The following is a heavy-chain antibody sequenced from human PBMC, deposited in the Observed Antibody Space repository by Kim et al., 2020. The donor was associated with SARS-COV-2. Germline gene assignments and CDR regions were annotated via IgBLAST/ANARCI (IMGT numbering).Heavy chain of an antibody. CDR1: GGSISRSTYY. Sequence: SETLSLTCTVSGGSISRSTYYWGWIRQPPGKGLEWIGSIYYSGSTYYNPSLKSRATISADTSNNQFSLKLSSVTAADTAVYYCASINVVTGYDYFDYWGQGTLVTVSS. J-gene: IGHJ4*02. CDR2: IYYSGST. D-gene: IGHD5-18*01. V-gene: IGHV4-39*01. CDR3: ASINVVTGYDYFDY.